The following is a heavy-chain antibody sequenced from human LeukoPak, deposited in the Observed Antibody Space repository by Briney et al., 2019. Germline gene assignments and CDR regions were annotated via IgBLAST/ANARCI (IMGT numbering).Heavy chain of an antibody. V-gene: IGHV3-23*01. CDR1: GFTFSNYA. CDR2: IRGRGDST. Sequence: GGSLRLSCAASGFTFSNYAMSWVRQAPGKGLEWVSAIRGRGDSTYYADSVMGRFAISRDNSKNTLYLQLNYLRAEDTAVYYCAKEDYDSSGGFDSWGQGILVTVSS. CDR3: AKEDYDSSGGFDS. J-gene: IGHJ4*02. D-gene: IGHD3-22*01.